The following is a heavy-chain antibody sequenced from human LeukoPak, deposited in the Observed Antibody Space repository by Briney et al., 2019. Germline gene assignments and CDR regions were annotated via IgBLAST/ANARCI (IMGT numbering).Heavy chain of an antibody. CDR3: AKGLRYYDSSGYYPN. D-gene: IGHD3-22*01. Sequence: GGSLRLSCAASGFTFSSYAMSWVRQAPGKGLEWVSAISGSGGSTYYADSVKGRFTISRDNSKNTLYLQMNSLRAEDTALYYCAKGLRYYDSSGYYPNWGQGTLVTVSS. V-gene: IGHV3-23*01. CDR1: GFTFSSYA. CDR2: ISGSGGST. J-gene: IGHJ4*02.